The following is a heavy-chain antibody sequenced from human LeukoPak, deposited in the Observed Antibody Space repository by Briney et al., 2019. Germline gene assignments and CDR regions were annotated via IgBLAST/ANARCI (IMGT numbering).Heavy chain of an antibody. CDR2: IKSKTNGGTT. D-gene: IGHD1-26*01. CDR3: TWVGARYYFDY. Sequence: GGSLRLSCAASGFPFNHAWMSWVRQAPGKGLEWLGRIKSKTNGGTTDYAAPVKGRFTISRDDSKNTLYLQINSLKIEDTAVYYCTWVGARYYFDYWGQGTLVTVSS. V-gene: IGHV3-15*01. CDR1: GFPFNHAW. J-gene: IGHJ4*02.